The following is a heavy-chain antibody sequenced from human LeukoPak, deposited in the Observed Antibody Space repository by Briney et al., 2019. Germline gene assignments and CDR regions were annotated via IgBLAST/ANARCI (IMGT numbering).Heavy chain of an antibody. D-gene: IGHD6-19*01. CDR2: IYPGDSDT. CDR3: AGTSRSIAVAGPFDY. CDR1: GYSFTSYW. V-gene: IGHV5-51*07. J-gene: IGHJ4*02. Sequence: GESLKISCKGSGYSFTSYWIGWVHQMPGKGLEWMGIIYPGDSDTRYSPSFQGQVTISADKSISTAYLQWSSLKASDTAMYYCAGTSRSIAVAGPFDYWGQGTLVTVSS.